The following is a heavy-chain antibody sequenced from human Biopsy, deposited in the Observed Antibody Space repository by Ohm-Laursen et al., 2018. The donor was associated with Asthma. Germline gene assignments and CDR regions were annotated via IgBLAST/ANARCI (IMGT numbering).Heavy chain of an antibody. D-gene: IGHD6-19*01. CDR3: ARGDSSGWSHYYFDY. V-gene: IGHV3-53*01. CDR1: GFTVSRDH. Sequence: SLRLSCAASGFTVSRDHMFWVRQAPGKGLEWVSVIYSGGTSDTADSVRGRFTISRDFYKNTLYLQMDSLRAEDKAVYYCARGDSSGWSHYYFDYWGQGTLVTVSS. J-gene: IGHJ4*02. CDR2: IYSGGTS.